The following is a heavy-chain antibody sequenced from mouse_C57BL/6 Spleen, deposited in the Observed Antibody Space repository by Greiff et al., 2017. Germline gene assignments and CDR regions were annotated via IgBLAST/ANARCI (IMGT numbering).Heavy chain of an antibody. CDR3: AREPYDYDSYYAMDY. D-gene: IGHD2-4*01. J-gene: IGHJ4*01. CDR2: ISYDGSN. V-gene: IGHV3-6*01. CDR1: GYSITSGYY. Sequence: EVQLVESGPGLVKPSQSLSLTCSVTGYSITSGYYWNWIRQFPGNKLEWMGYISYDGSNNYNPSLKNRISITRDTSKNQFFLKLNSVTTEDTATYYCAREPYDYDSYYAMDYWGQGTSVTVSS.